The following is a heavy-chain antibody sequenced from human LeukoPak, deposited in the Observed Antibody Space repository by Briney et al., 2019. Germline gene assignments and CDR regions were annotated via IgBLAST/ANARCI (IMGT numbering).Heavy chain of an antibody. D-gene: IGHD2-2*01. Sequence: GGSARLSCAASGFTFSSYSMNWVRQAPGKGLEWVSSISSSSSYIYYADSVKGRFTISRDNAKNSLYLQMNSLRAEDTAVYYCARDCSSTSCPMLDYWGQGTLVTVSS. J-gene: IGHJ4*02. CDR2: ISSSSSYI. CDR1: GFTFSSYS. V-gene: IGHV3-21*01. CDR3: ARDCSSTSCPMLDY.